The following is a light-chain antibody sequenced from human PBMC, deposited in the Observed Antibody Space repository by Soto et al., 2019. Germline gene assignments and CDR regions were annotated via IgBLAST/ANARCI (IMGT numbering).Light chain of an antibody. Sequence: ETVMTQSPGTVSVSPGERATLSCRASQRVGSDLAWYQQKPGQAPRLLIYHTSTRATGIPARFSGSGSGTEFTLTISSLHSEDSAVYYCQHYNNWPLTFGGGTKV. J-gene: IGKJ4*01. CDR1: QRVGSD. CDR2: HTS. CDR3: QHYNNWPLT. V-gene: IGKV3-15*01.